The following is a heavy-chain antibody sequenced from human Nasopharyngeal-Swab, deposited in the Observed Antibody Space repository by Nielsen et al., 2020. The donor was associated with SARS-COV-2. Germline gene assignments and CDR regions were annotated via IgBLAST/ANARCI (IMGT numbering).Heavy chain of an antibody. J-gene: IGHJ6*02. CDR2: ISASNGNT. V-gene: IGHV1-18*01. CDR3: ARMVVLGGDGMDV. Sequence: ASVKVSCKASGYTFTSYGISWVRQAPGQGLEWMGWISASNGNTNYAQKVQGRVTMTTDTSTSTVYMELSSLRSEDTAVYYCARMVVLGGDGMDVWGQGTTVTVSS. CDR1: GYTFTSYG. D-gene: IGHD2-15*01.